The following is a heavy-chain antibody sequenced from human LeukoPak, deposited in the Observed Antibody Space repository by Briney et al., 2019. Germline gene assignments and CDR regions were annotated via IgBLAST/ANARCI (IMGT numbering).Heavy chain of an antibody. CDR2: ISGSGSST. CDR1: GFTFSSYA. D-gene: IGHD6-13*01. J-gene: IGHJ4*02. CDR3: AKDRASGTWYDRGFDY. V-gene: IGHV3-23*01. Sequence: GGSLRLSCAASGFTFSSYAMSWVRQAPGKGLEWVSAISGSGSSTYYADSVKGRFTISRDNSKNTLYLQMNSLRAEDTAVYYCAKDRASGTWYDRGFDYWGQGTLVTVSS.